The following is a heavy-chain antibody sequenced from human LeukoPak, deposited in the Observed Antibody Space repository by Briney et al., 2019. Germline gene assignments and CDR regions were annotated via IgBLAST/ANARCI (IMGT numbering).Heavy chain of an antibody. CDR3: ASGSGSYRTPYYYMDV. V-gene: IGHV3-53*01. CDR1: GLTVSSNY. D-gene: IGHD3-10*01. J-gene: IGHJ6*03. CDR2: IYSGGST. Sequence: GGSLRLSCAASGLTVSSNYMSWVRQAPGKGLEWVSVIYSGGSTYYADSVKGRFTISRDNSKNTLYLQRNSLRAEETAVYYCASGSGSYRTPYYYMDVWGTGTTVTVSS.